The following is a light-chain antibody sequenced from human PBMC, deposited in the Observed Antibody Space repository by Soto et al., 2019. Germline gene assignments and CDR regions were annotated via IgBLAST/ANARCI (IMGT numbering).Light chain of an antibody. Sequence: QSALTQPASVSGSPGQSITISCTGTNSDVWTYNLVSWYQQFPGKGPKVIIFEDTERPSWVSDRFSASKSGNTASLTISGLQSEDEADYYCCSHSGRTTWVFGGGTKLTVL. CDR1: NSDVWTYNL. V-gene: IGLV2-23*01. J-gene: IGLJ3*02. CDR2: EDT. CDR3: CSHSGRTTWV.